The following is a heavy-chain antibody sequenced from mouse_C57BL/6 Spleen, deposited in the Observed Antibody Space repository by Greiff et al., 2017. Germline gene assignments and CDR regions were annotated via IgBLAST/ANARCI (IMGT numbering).Heavy chain of an antibody. CDR3: ARFEDGYSYAMDY. CDR1: GYTFTSYG. Sequence: VQLVESGAELARPGASVKLSCKASGYTFTSYGISWVKQRTGQGLEWIGEIYPRSGNTYYNEKFKGKATLTADKSSSTAYMELRSLTSEDSAVYFCARFEDGYSYAMDYWGQGTSVTVSS. CDR2: IYPRSGNT. V-gene: IGHV1-81*01. D-gene: IGHD2-3*01. J-gene: IGHJ4*01.